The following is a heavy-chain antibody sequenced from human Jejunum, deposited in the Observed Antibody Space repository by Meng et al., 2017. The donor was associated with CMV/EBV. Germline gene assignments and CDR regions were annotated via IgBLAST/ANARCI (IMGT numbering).Heavy chain of an antibody. Sequence: VQLVGSGGGCIQPGGSLSLSCAASGFTVRTSYMGWVRQAPGKGLEWVSVIYSGGSSYYADSVKGRFTISRDNFKNTLSLQMNSLRADDTAVYYCARGGAAAGSESWGQGTLVTVSS. CDR1: GFTVRTSY. J-gene: IGHJ4*02. D-gene: IGHD6-13*01. CDR2: IYSGGSS. V-gene: IGHV3-53*01. CDR3: ARGGAAAGSES.